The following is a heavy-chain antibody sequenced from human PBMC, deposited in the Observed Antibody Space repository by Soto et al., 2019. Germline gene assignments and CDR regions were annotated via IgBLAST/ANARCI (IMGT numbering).Heavy chain of an antibody. CDR3: ASHYDSSGYYYRGLDY. V-gene: IGHV1-3*01. Sequence: ASVKASCKSSGYTFNRYGITWVRQAPGQRLEWMGWINGGNGNTYYSEHFQGRVTFTRDTSAGTVYMQLSSLTSEDTAVYYCASHYDSSGYYYRGLDYWGQGTLVTVSS. CDR1: GYTFNRYG. CDR2: INGGNGNT. J-gene: IGHJ4*02. D-gene: IGHD3-22*01.